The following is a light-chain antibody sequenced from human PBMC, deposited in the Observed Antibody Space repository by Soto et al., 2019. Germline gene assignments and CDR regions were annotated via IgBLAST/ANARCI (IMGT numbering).Light chain of an antibody. CDR3: QQSYSTTWT. V-gene: IGKV1-13*02. CDR1: QGISSA. Sequence: IQMTQSPSSVSASVGVRVTITCRASQGISSALAWYQQQPGKAPKLLIYDASSLESGVPSRFSGSESETDFTLTISSLQPEDFANYSCQQSYSTTWTFGQGTKVDIK. J-gene: IGKJ1*01. CDR2: DAS.